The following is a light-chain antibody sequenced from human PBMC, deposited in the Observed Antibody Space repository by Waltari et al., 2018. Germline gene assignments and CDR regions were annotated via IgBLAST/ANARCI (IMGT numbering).Light chain of an antibody. CDR1: QSVYHDY. V-gene: IGKV3-20*01. J-gene: IGKJ3*01. CDR2: GTS. Sequence: ETVLTQSPGTLSLSPGERATLSCRASQSVYHDYLPWYQQKPGQPPRLLIYGTSTRAPGIPDRFSGSGSGTDFTLTISRLEPEDFSVYYCQQYGGSQGGFTFGPGTKVEIK. CDR3: QQYGGSQGGFT.